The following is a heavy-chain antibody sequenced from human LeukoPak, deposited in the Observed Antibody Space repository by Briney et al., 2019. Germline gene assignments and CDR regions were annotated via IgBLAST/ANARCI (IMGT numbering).Heavy chain of an antibody. Sequence: GGSLRLSCAASGFTVSSNYMSWVRQAPGKGLEWVSVIYSGGSTYYADSVKGRFTISRDNSKNTLYLQMNSLRAEDTAVYYCAREDYGDYMDVWGKGTMVTVSS. V-gene: IGHV3-53*01. CDR2: IYSGGST. J-gene: IGHJ6*03. D-gene: IGHD4-17*01. CDR1: GFTVSSNY. CDR3: AREDYGDYMDV.